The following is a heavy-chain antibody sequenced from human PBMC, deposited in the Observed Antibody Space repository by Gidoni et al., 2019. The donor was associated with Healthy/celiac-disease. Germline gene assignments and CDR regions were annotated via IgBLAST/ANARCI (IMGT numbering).Heavy chain of an antibody. D-gene: IGHD6-19*01. J-gene: IGHJ4*02. Sequence: QVQLVESGGGVVQPGRSLRLSCAASGFTFSSYCMHWVRQAPGKGLEWVAVISYDGSNKYYADSVKGRFTISRDNSKNTLYLQMNSLRAEDTAVYYCARKYSSGWYRLDYWGQGTLVTVSS. CDR1: GFTFSSYC. CDR2: ISYDGSNK. V-gene: IGHV3-30*03. CDR3: ARKYSSGWYRLDY.